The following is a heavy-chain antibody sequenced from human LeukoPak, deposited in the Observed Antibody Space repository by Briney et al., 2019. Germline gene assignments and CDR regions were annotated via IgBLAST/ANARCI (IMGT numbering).Heavy chain of an antibody. V-gene: IGHV1-2*02. CDR1: GYTFTGYY. CDR2: INPNSGGT. Sequence: ASVKVSCKASGYTFTGYYMHWVRQAPGQGLEWVGWINPNSGGTNYAQKFQGRVTITRDTSISTVYMELRSLRSEDTAVYYCARALRGLGYWGQGTLVTVSS. J-gene: IGHJ4*02. CDR3: ARALRGLGY. D-gene: IGHD3-10*01.